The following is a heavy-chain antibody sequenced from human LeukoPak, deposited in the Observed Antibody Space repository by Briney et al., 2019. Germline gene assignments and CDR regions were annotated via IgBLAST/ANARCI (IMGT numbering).Heavy chain of an antibody. V-gene: IGHV3-9*01. J-gene: IGHJ4*02. CDR2: ISWNSGSI. CDR1: GFTFDDYA. CDR3: AKDSSSWYYFDY. Sequence: GGSLRLSCAASGFTFDDYAMHWVRQAPGKGLEWVSGISWNSGSIGYADSVKGRFTISRDNAKNSLYLQMNSLRAEDTALYYCAKDSSSWYYFDYWGQGTLVTVSS. D-gene: IGHD6-13*01.